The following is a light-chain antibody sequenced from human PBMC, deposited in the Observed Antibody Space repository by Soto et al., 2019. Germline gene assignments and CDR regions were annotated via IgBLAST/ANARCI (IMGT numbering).Light chain of an antibody. V-gene: IGLV1-44*01. CDR2: SNN. CDR3: AAWDDSLKAHVV. Sequence: QSVLTQPPSASGTPGQRVSISGSGSSSNVGSNTVNWYQQLPGTAPKLLIYSNNQRPSGVPDRFSGSKSGTSASLAISGLQSEDEADYYCAAWDDSLKAHVVFGGGTKLTVL. J-gene: IGLJ2*01. CDR1: SSNVGSNT.